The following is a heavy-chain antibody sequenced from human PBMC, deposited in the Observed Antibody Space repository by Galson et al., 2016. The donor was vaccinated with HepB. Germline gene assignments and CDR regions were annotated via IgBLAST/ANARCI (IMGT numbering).Heavy chain of an antibody. CDR2: INCSGNI. V-gene: IGHV4-39*01. D-gene: IGHD3-10*01. Sequence: LSLTCTVSGGSISSGRYYWTWVRQPPGEGLQWIGSINCSGNIYYDDFFKSRVSMSRDTSESQFSLKVRSVTAADTSTYYCARLEITGSGNFFDVWGQGTLVIVSS. CDR1: GGSISSGRYY. CDR3: ARLEITGSGNFFDV. J-gene: IGHJ4*02.